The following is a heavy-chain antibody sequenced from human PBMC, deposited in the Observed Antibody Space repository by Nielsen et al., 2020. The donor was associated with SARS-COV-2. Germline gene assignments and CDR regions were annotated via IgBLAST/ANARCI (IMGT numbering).Heavy chain of an antibody. D-gene: IGHD3-22*01. J-gene: IGHJ6*02. CDR3: ARDGNIVASTYYYYYGMDV. V-gene: IGHV1-69*13. CDR1: GGTFSSYA. CDR2: IIPIFGTA. Sequence: SVKVSCKASGGTFSSYAISWVRQAPGQGLEWMGGIIPIFGTANYAQKFQGRVTITADESTSTAYMELSSLRSEDTAVYYCARDGNIVASTYYYYYGMDVWGQGTTVTVSS.